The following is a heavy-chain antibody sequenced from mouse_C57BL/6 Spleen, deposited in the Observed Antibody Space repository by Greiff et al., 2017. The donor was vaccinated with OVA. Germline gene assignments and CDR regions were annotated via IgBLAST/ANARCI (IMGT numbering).Heavy chain of an antibody. CDR2: ISSGGDYI. CDR1: GFTFSSYA. V-gene: IGHV5-9-1*02. CDR3: TRAQLTGSYWYFDV. J-gene: IGHJ1*03. D-gene: IGHD4-1*01. Sequence: EVMLVESGEGLVKPGGSLKLSCAASGFTFSSYAMSWVRQTPEKRLEWVAYISSGGDYIYYADTVKGRFTISRDNARNTLYLQMSSLKSEDTAMYYCTRAQLTGSYWYFDVWGTGTTVTVSS.